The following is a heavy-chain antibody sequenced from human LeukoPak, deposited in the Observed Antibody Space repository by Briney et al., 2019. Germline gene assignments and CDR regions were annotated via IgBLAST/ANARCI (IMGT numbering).Heavy chain of an antibody. CDR2: ISSGGST. V-gene: IGHV4-39*01. D-gene: IGHD3-22*01. CDR1: GGSISSSGYY. J-gene: IGHJ4*02. CDR3: ARRSYDGSGYYYVDY. Sequence: SETLSLTCTVSGGSISSSGYYWGWIRQPPGKGLEWIGSISSGGSTHYIPSLKSQVTISVDTSKNQFSLKLSSVTAADTAVYYCARRSYDGSGYYYVDYWGQGTLVTVSS.